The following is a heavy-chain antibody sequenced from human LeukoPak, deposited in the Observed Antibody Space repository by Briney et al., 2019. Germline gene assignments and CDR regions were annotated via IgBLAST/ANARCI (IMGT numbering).Heavy chain of an antibody. D-gene: IGHD6-13*01. CDR3: ARELAAAGTTPGY. CDR2: ISSSSSYT. V-gene: IGHV3-11*06. J-gene: IGHJ4*02. Sequence: AGGSLRLSCAASGFTFSDYYMSWIRQAPGKGLEWVSYISSSSSYTNYADSVKGRFTISRDNAKNSLYLQMNSLRAEDTAVYYCARELAAAGTTPGYWGQGTLVTVSS. CDR1: GFTFSDYY.